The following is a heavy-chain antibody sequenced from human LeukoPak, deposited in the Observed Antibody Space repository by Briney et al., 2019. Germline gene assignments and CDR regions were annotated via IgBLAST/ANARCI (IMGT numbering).Heavy chain of an antibody. CDR2: MNPNSGNT. Sequence: ASVKVSCKASGYTFTSYDINWVRQATGQGLEWMGWMNPNSGNTGYAQKFQGRVTITRSTSISTAYMELSSLRSEDTAVYYCARGFVPVLYDYVCGSYRPPHFDYWGQGTLVTVSS. CDR1: GYTFTSYD. CDR3: ARGFVPVLYDYVCGSYRPPHFDY. J-gene: IGHJ4*02. V-gene: IGHV1-8*03. D-gene: IGHD3-16*02.